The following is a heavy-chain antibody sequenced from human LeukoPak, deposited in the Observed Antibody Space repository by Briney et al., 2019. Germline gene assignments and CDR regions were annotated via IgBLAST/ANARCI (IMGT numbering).Heavy chain of an antibody. Sequence: GESLKISCAASGFTFSNYGMNWVRQAPGKGLEWVSYISSSSSTIYYADSLRGRFTIPRDKAKNSLYLQMNSLRDEDTAVYYCARDPDLTYWGQGTLVTVSS. CDR1: GFTFSNYG. CDR2: ISSSSSTI. CDR3: ARDPDLTY. V-gene: IGHV3-48*02. J-gene: IGHJ4*02. D-gene: IGHD3-9*01.